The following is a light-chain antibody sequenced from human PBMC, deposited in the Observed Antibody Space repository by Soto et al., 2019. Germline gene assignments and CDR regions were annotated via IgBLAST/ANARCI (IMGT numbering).Light chain of an antibody. CDR2: EVN. J-gene: IGLJ2*01. CDR1: SSDVGGYNH. V-gene: IGLV2-8*01. CDR3: SSYAGNKII. Sequence: QSALTQPPSASGSPGQSVTSSCSGTSSDVGGYNHVSWYQQHPGKAPRLMIYEVNRRPSGVPDRFSGSKSGNTASLTVSGLQAEDEADYYCSSYAGNKIIFGGGTKLTVL.